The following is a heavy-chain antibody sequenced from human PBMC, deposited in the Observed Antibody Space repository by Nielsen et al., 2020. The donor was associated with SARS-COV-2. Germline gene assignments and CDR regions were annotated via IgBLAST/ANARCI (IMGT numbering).Heavy chain of an antibody. Sequence: ESLKISCVVSSLTFSSYWMHLVRQAPGKVLLCVSRINSYGTTTTYADSVKGRFTISRDNAKNTLYLQMNTLRVEDTAVYYCVAADGGYWGQGTRVTVSA. CDR3: VAADGGY. CDR2: INSYGTTT. V-gene: IGHV3-74*01. J-gene: IGHJ4*02. CDR1: SLTFSSYW. D-gene: IGHD3-10*01.